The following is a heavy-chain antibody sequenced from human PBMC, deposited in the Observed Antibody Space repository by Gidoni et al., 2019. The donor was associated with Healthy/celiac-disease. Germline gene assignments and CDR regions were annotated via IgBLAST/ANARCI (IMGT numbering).Heavy chain of an antibody. D-gene: IGHD3-22*01. CDR1: GFTFSSYG. V-gene: IGHV3-30*18. CDR2: ISYDGSNK. J-gene: IGHJ2*01. CDR3: AKDGGYYDSSGYYYDWYFDL. Sequence: QVQLVESGGGVVQPGRSLRLSCAASGFTFSSYGMHWVRQAPGKGLEWVAVISYDGSNKYYADSVKGRFTISRDNSKNTLYLQMNSLRAEDTAVYYCAKDGGYYDSSGYYYDWYFDLWGRGTLVTVSS.